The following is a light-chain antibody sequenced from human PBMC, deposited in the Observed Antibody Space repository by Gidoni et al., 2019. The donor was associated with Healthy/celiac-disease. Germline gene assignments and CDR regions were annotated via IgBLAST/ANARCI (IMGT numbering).Light chain of an antibody. Sequence: QSVLTPPRSVSGAPGQSVTISCHGSSSNIGAGYDVHWYQQLPGTAPKLLIYGNSSRPSGVPDRFSGSKSGTSASLTITGLQADDEADYCCQSYDSSLGGSVFGGGTQLTVL. CDR1: SSNIGAGYD. CDR3: QSYDSSLGGSV. J-gene: IGLJ7*01. CDR2: GNS. V-gene: IGLV1-40*01.